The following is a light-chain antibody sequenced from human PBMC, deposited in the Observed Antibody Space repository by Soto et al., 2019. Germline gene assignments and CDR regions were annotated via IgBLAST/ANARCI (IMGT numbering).Light chain of an antibody. CDR2: SAS. CDR3: LQDFSFPRT. J-gene: IGKJ1*01. Sequence: IQMTQSPSSLSASVGDGVTITCRASQIISSRLAWYQQRPGKAPKLLIDSASTLQTGVPSRFSGSGSGTDFTLIISSLQPEDFATYYCLQDFSFPRTFGQGTKVDIK. V-gene: IGKV1-6*01. CDR1: QIISSR.